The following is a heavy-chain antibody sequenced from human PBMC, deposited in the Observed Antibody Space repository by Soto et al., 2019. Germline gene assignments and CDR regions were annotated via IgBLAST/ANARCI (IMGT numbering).Heavy chain of an antibody. CDR2: ISSSSSYI. Sequence: GGSLRLSCAASGFTFSSYSMNWVRQAPGKGLEWVSSISSSSSYIYYADSVKGRFTISRDNAKNSLYLQMNSLRAEDTAVYYRARDPPYSSSPFDYWGQGTLVTVPQ. V-gene: IGHV3-21*01. CDR1: GFTFSSYS. D-gene: IGHD6-13*01. CDR3: ARDPPYSSSPFDY. J-gene: IGHJ4*02.